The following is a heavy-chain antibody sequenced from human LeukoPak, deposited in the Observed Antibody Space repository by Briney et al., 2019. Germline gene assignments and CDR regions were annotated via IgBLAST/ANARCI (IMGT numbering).Heavy chain of an antibody. CDR3: AKDHYYGSGNYPPYYFDY. J-gene: IGHJ4*02. CDR1: GFTFSSYA. CDR2: ISGSGGST. D-gene: IGHD3-10*01. V-gene: IGHV3-23*01. Sequence: GGSLRLSCAASGFTFSSYAMSWVRQAPGKGLEWVSAISGSGGSTYYADSVKGRFTISRDNSKNTLYLQMNSLRAEDTAVYYCAKDHYYGSGNYPPYYFDYWGQGTLVTVSS.